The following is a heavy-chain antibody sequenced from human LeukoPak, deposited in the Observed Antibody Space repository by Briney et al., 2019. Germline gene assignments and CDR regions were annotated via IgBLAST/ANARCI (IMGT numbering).Heavy chain of an antibody. CDR3: ARGYPPYYYYYMDV. V-gene: IGHV1-8*03. CDR1: GYTFTSYD. J-gene: IGHJ6*03. Sequence: ASVKVSCKASGYTFTSYDINWVRQATGQGLEWMGWMNPNSGNTGYAQKFQGRVTITRNTSISTAYMELSSLRSEDTAVYYCARGYPPYYYYYMDVWGKGTTVTVSS. CDR2: MNPNSGNT.